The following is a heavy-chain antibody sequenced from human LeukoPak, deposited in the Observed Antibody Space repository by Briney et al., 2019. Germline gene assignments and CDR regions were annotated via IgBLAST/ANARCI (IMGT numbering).Heavy chain of an antibody. V-gene: IGHV5-51*01. D-gene: IGHD3-22*01. CDR2: IYPDDSDT. CDR3: ARPNITSYYDSRGYDAFDG. J-gene: IGHJ3*01. CDR1: GYRFNAYW. Sequence: GESLKISCKGSGYRFNAYWIAWVRQMPGKGLEWMGIIYPDDSDTRYSPSFQGQVTISADKSVRTAYLQWSSLKASDTAMYYCARPNITSYYDSRGYDAFDGWGQVTMLTVSS.